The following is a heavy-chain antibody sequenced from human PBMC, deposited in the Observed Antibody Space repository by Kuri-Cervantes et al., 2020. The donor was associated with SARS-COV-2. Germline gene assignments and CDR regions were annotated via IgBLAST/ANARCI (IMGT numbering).Heavy chain of an antibody. Sequence: GESLKLSCEASGFTFSSYSMNWVRQAPGQGLEWVSSISSSRSYIYYADSVKGQFTISRDNAMNSLYLQMNSLCAEDRAVHYCARAYCSSTSCYDWGDNWFDPWGQGTLVTVSS. J-gene: IGHJ5*02. D-gene: IGHD2-2*01. CDR1: GFTFSSYS. CDR3: ARAYCSSTSCYDWGDNWFDP. CDR2: ISSSRSYI. V-gene: IGHV3-21*01.